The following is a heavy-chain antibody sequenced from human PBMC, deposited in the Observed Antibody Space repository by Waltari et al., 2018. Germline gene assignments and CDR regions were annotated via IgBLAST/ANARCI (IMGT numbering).Heavy chain of an antibody. J-gene: IGHJ1*01. V-gene: IGHV4-59*01. D-gene: IGHD6-19*01. CDR3: ARVGVAGTQH. CDR1: GGSISSYY. Sequence: QVQLQESGPGLVKPSETLSLTCTVSGGSISSYYWSWIRQPPGKGLEWIGYIYYSGSTNYSPSLESRVTISVDTSKNQFSLKLSSVTAAETAVYYCARVGVAGTQHWGQGTLVTVSS. CDR2: IYYSGST.